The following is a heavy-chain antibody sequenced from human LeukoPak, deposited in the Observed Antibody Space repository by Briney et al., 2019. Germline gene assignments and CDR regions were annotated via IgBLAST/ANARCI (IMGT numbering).Heavy chain of an antibody. CDR3: ARGRGYCSSTSCYYFDY. V-gene: IGHV4-34*01. CDR1: GGSFSGYY. Sequence: SETLSLTCAVYGGSFSGYYWSWIRQPPGKGLEWIGEINHSGSTNYTPSLKSRVTISVDTSKNQFSLTLSSVTAADTAVYYCARGRGYCSSTSCYYFDYWGQGALVTVSS. J-gene: IGHJ4*02. CDR2: INHSGST. D-gene: IGHD2-2*01.